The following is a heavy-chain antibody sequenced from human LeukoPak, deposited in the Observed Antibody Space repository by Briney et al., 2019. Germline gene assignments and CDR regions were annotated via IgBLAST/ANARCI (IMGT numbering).Heavy chain of an antibody. CDR1: GFTFSSYA. J-gene: IGHJ4*02. CDR2: ISGSGGST. Sequence: PGGSLRLSCAASGFTFSSYAMSWVRQAPGKGLEWVSTISGSGGSTYYADSVKGRFTISRDNFENTPYLQMNSLRAEDTAVYYCAKSRVSVAGSLDYWGQGTLVTVSS. V-gene: IGHV3-23*01. D-gene: IGHD6-19*01. CDR3: AKSRVSVAGSLDY.